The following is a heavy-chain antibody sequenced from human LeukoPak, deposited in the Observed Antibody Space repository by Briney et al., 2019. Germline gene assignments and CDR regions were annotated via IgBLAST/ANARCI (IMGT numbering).Heavy chain of an antibody. Sequence: ASVKVSCKASGDTFTSYGISWVRQAPGQGLEWMEWLSAYNGNTSYAQKLQGRVTMTTDTSTSTAYMELRSLRSDDTAVYYCARSKAEYYYDSSGYSYYYYGMDVWGQGTTVTVSS. CDR3: ARSKAEYYYDSSGYSYYYYGMDV. CDR2: LSAYNGNT. D-gene: IGHD3-22*01. CDR1: GDTFTSYG. V-gene: IGHV1-18*01. J-gene: IGHJ6*02.